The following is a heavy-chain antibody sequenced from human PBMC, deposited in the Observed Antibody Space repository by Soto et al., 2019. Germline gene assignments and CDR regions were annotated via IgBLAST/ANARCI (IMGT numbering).Heavy chain of an antibody. J-gene: IGHJ4*02. V-gene: IGHV1-18*01. Sequence: ASVKVSCKASGYAFSFGFSWVRQAPGQGLEWMGWISASDGSTNSAQKFRGRISLTTDTSTNTAYLDLLSLTSDDTAVYFCATYYFGSGSYYRLDNWGQGTLVTVS. CDR3: ATYYFGSGSYYRLDN. D-gene: IGHD3-10*01. CDR1: GYAFSFG. CDR2: ISASDGST.